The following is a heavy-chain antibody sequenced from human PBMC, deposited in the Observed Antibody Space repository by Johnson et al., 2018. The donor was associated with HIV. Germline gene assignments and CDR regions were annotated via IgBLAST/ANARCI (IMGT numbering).Heavy chain of an antibody. CDR1: GFIFSSYG. CDR3: ARDLTNWGVGDAFDI. V-gene: IGHV3-30*02. CDR2: IRSDGTNK. Sequence: QVQLVESGGGLVQFGGSLRLSCAASGFIFSSYGMHWVRQAPGKGLEWVAFIRSDGTNKYYADFVKGRFSISRDNSKNTLYLQMNSLRAEDTAVYYCARDLTNWGVGDAFDIWGQGTMVTVSS. D-gene: IGHD7-27*01. J-gene: IGHJ3*02.